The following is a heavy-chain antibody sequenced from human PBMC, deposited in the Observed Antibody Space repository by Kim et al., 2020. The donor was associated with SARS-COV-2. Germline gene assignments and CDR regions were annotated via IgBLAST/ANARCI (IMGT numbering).Heavy chain of an antibody. Sequence: SETLSLTCTVSGGSISSSSYYWGWIRQPPGKGLEWIGNIYYSGSTFHNPSLKSRVTISGDTSKNQLSLKVRSVTAADTALYYCARGYEDYGSGSYVGYFGYWGQGTLVTVSS. V-gene: IGHV4-39*01. D-gene: IGHD3-10*01. J-gene: IGHJ4*02. CDR2: IYYSGST. CDR3: ARGYEDYGSGSYVGYFGY. CDR1: GGSISSSSYY.